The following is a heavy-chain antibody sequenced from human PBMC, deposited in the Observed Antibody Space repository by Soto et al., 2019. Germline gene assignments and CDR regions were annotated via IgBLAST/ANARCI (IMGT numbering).Heavy chain of an antibody. D-gene: IGHD3-16*01. J-gene: IGHJ4*02. V-gene: IGHV1-2*02. CDR3: ARTDYLFSTLTYYFDY. CDR2: INPDNGVP. Sequence: ASVKVSCKASGYTFTGYYVKWARQAPGQGLEWMGWINPDNGVPNYAQKFQGRVTLSRDTSINTAYMELSRLTSDDTAMYYCARTDYLFSTLTYYFDYWGQGTMVTV. CDR1: GYTFTGYY.